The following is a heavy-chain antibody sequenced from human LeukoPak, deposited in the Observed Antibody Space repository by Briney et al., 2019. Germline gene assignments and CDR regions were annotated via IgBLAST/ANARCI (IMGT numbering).Heavy chain of an antibody. V-gene: IGHV1-24*01. Sequence: EASVKVSCKVSGYTLTELSMHWVRPAPGKGLAGMEGFDPEDGETIYAQKFQGRVTMTENTSTDTAYMELSSLRSEDTAVYYCATDYSSGWYYFDYWGQGTLVTVSS. D-gene: IGHD6-19*01. CDR2: FDPEDGET. CDR3: ATDYSSGWYYFDY. CDR1: GYTLTELS. J-gene: IGHJ4*02.